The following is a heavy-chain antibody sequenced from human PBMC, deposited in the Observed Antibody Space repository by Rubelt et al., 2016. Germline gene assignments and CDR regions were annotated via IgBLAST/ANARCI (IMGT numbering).Heavy chain of an antibody. J-gene: IGHJ4*02. CDR2: IYPGDSDT. CDR3: ARLPQNTYYFDY. V-gene: IGHV5-51*03. CDR1: GYNFAKSW. Sequence: EVQLVQSGAEVKKPGESLKISCQGSGYNFAKSWIGWVRQMSGKGLEWMGIIYPGDSDTRYNPCSGAQVTISADKSISTAYLQWSSLKASDTAMYYCARLPQNTYYFDYWGQGALVMVSS.